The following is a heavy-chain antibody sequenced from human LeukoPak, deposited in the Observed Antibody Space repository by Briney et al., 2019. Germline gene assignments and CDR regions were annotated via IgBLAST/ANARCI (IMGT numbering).Heavy chain of an antibody. CDR3: ARESRIYCSGGSCSRIYYFDY. CDR1: GGSISSYY. Sequence: SETLSLTCTVSGGSISSYYWSWIRQPAGKGLEWIGRIYTSGSTNYTPSLKSRVTMSVDTSKNQFSLKLSSVTAADTAVYYCARESRIYCSGGSCSRIYYFDYWGQGTLVTVSS. CDR2: IYTSGST. J-gene: IGHJ4*02. V-gene: IGHV4-4*07. D-gene: IGHD2-15*01.